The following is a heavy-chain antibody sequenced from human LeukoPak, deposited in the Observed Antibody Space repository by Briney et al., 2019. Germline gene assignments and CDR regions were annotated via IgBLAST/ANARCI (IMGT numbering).Heavy chain of an antibody. J-gene: IGHJ4*02. D-gene: IGHD5-24*01. Sequence: PGGSLRLSCAASGFTFSSYAMHWVRQAPGKGLEWVAVISYDGSNKYYADSVKGRFTISRDNSKNTLYLQMNSLRAEDTAVYYCVRNSPDGWDWGQGTLVTVSS. CDR3: VRNSPDGWD. CDR1: GFTFSSYA. CDR2: ISYDGSNK. V-gene: IGHV3-30*04.